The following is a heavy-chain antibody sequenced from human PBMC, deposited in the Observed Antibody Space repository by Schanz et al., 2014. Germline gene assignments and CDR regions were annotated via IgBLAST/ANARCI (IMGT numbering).Heavy chain of an antibody. CDR1: GFTFSTYW. J-gene: IGHJ1*01. D-gene: IGHD2-2*01. Sequence: EVQLVESGGGLVQPGGSLRLSCAASGFTFSTYWMPWVRQAPGKGLVWVSHINSDGTTTSYADSVKGRFTISRDNAENTPYLQMNSLRAEDTALYYCARDTAQSCIGPSWFEYFQHWGQGALVTGSS. CDR2: INSDGTTT. CDR3: ARDTAQSCIGPSWFEYFQH. V-gene: IGHV3-74*01.